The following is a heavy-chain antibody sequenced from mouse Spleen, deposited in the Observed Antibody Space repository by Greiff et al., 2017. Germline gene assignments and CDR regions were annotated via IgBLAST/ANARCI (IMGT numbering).Heavy chain of an antibody. CDR1: GYTFTDYY. CDR3: ARNGALLLRSEGAMDY. V-gene: IGHV1-19*01. J-gene: IGHJ4*01. D-gene: IGHD1-1*01. Sequence: EVQLQQSGPVLVKPGASVKMSCKASGYTFTDYYMNWVKQSHGKSLEWIGVINPYNGGTSYNQKFKGKATLTVDKSSSTAYMELNSLTSEDSAVYYCARNGALLLRSEGAMDYWGQGTSVTVSS. CDR2: INPYNGGT.